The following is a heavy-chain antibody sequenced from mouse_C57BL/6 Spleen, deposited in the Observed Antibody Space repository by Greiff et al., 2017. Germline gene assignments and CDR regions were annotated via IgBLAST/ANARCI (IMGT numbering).Heavy chain of an antibody. J-gene: IGHJ4*01. CDR1: GYTFTSYW. D-gene: IGHD2-4*01. CDR3: TTYDYDGDYYAMDY. Sequence: VQLQQSGTVLARPGASVKMSCKTSGYTFTSYWMHWVKQRPGQGLEWIGAIYPGNSDTSYNQKFKGKAKLTAVTSASTAYMELSSLTTEDSAVYYCTTYDYDGDYYAMDYWGQGTSVTVSS. CDR2: IYPGNSDT. V-gene: IGHV1-5*01.